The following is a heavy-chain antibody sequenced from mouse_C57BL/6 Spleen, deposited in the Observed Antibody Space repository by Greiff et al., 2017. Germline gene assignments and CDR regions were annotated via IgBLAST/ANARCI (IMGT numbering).Heavy chain of an antibody. D-gene: IGHD1-3*01. J-gene: IGHJ2*01. CDR1: GYTFTSYW. CDR2: IDPSDSYT. Sequence: QVQLQQPGAELVKPGASVKLSCKASGYTFTSYWMQWVKQRPGQGLEWIGEIDPSDSYTNDNQKFKGKATLTVDTSSRTAYMQLSSLTSEDSAVYYCARKKSGDYWGQGTTLTVSS. CDR3: ARKKSGDY. V-gene: IGHV1-50*01.